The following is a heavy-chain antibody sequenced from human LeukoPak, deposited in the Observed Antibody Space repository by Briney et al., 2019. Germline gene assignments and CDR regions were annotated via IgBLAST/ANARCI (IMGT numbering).Heavy chain of an antibody. Sequence: SQTLSLTCAVSGGSISSGGYSWSWIRQPPGKGLEWIGYIYHSGSTYYNPSLKSRVTISVDTSKNQFSLKLSSVTAADTAVYYCAGRYYGDYEDYFDYWGQGTLVTVSS. D-gene: IGHD4-17*01. V-gene: IGHV4-30-2*05. J-gene: IGHJ4*02. CDR1: GGSISSGGYS. CDR3: AGRYYGDYEDYFDY. CDR2: IYHSGST.